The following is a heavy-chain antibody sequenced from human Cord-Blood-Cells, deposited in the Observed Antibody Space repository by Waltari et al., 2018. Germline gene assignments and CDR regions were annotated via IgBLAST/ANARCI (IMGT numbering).Heavy chain of an antibody. J-gene: IGHJ3*02. D-gene: IGHD2-21*01. V-gene: IGHV3-7*01. Sequence: EVQLVESGGGLVQPGGSLRLSCAASGFTFSSYWMSWVRQAPGKGLEGVANIKQDVSEKYYVDTVKGRFTISRDNAKNSLYLQMNSLRAEDTAVYYCARGLAGDDAFDIWGQGTMVTVSS. CDR3: ARGLAGDDAFDI. CDR1: GFTFSSYW. CDR2: IKQDVSEK.